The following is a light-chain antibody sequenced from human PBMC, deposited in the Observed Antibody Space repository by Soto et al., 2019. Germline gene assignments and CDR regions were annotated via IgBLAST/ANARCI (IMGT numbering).Light chain of an antibody. CDR1: QTVRNN. J-gene: IGKJ5*01. CDR2: DAS. CDR3: QQYNKWPLIT. Sequence: TQAPGTLSLSPGERVTLSCRSSQTVRNNYLAWYQQKPGQAPRLLIYDASSRATGIPARFSGGGSGTEFTLTTSSLQYEDFALYYCQQYNKWPLITFG. V-gene: IGKV3D-15*01.